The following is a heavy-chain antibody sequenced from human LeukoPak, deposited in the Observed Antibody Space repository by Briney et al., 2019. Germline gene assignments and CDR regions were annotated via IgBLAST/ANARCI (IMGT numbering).Heavy chain of an antibody. V-gene: IGHV3-21*01. J-gene: IGHJ3*02. CDR1: GFTFSSHA. CDR3: ARTRPTTADAFDI. Sequence: GGSLTLSCAASGFTFSSHAMSWVRQAPGKGLEWVSSISSSSSYIYYADSVKGRFTISRDNAKNSLYLQMNSLRAEDTAVYYCARTRPTTADAFDIWGQGTMVTVSS. CDR2: ISSSSSYI. D-gene: IGHD4-17*01.